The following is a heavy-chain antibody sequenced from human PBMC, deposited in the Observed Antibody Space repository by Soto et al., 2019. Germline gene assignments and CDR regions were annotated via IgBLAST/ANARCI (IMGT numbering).Heavy chain of an antibody. CDR2: ISSSSSYI. CDR3: ARVLRGYDFGLFDY. V-gene: IGHV3-21*01. Sequence: EVQLVESGGGLVKPGGSLRLSCAASGFTFSSYSMNWVRQAPGKGLEWVSSISSSSSYIYYADSVKGRFTISRDNAKNSLYLQMNSLGAEDTAVYYCARVLRGYDFGLFDYWGQGTLVTVSS. CDR1: GFTFSSYS. D-gene: IGHD5-12*01. J-gene: IGHJ4*02.